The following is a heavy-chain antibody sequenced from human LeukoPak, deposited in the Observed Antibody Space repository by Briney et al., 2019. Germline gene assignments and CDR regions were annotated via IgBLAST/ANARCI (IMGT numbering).Heavy chain of an antibody. V-gene: IGHV3-30*04. CDR1: GFTLSSYA. D-gene: IGHD1-26*01. Sequence: GGSLRLSCAASGFTLSSYAMHWVRQAPGKGLEWVAVISYDGSNKYYADSVKGRFTISRDNSKNTLYLQMNSLRAEDTAVYYCARDRFDSGSYYFDYWGQGTLVTVSS. J-gene: IGHJ4*02. CDR3: ARDRFDSGSYYFDY. CDR2: ISYDGSNK.